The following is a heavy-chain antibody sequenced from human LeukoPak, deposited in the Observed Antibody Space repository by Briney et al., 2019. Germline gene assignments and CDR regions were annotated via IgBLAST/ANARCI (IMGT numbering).Heavy chain of an antibody. Sequence: SETLSLTCTVSGGTISRYYWSWIRQPPGKGLEWIGYVYYSGTTNYNPSLKSRVIISVDTSKNQFSLKLSPVIAADTAVYYCARVGVDYSGNIIKYYFDYWGQGTLVSVSS. D-gene: IGHD4-23*01. CDR3: ARVGVDYSGNIIKYYFDY. CDR2: VYYSGTT. CDR1: GGTISRYY. J-gene: IGHJ4*02. V-gene: IGHV4-59*01.